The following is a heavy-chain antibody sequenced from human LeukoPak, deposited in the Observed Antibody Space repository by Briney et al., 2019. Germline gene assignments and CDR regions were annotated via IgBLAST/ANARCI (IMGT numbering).Heavy chain of an antibody. CDR3: ARPIAAAGTRSSYFDY. CDR2: ISSSSSYI. J-gene: IGHJ4*02. V-gene: IGHV3-21*01. CDR1: GFTFSSYS. D-gene: IGHD6-13*01. Sequence: GGSLRLSCAASGFTFSSYSMNWVRQAPGKGLEWVSSISSSSSYIYYADSEKGRFTISRDNAKNSLYLQMNSLRAEDTAVYYCARPIAAAGTRSSYFDYWGQGTLVTVSS.